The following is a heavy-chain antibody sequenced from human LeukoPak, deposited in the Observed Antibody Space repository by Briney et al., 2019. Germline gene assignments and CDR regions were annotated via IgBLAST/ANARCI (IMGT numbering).Heavy chain of an antibody. CDR1: GFTLNNAW. D-gene: IGHD4-17*01. CDR2: IKSKSDGGTT. Sequence: PGGSLRLSCAASGFTLNNAWMSWVRQAPGKGLEWVGRIKSKSDGGTTDNAAPVKGRFTISKDDSKNTLYLQMNSLKTEDTGIYYCTTGTLTSDYWGQGTLVTVSS. J-gene: IGHJ4*02. V-gene: IGHV3-15*01. CDR3: TTGTLTSDY.